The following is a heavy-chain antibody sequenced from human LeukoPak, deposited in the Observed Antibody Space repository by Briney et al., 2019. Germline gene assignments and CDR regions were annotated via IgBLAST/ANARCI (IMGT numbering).Heavy chain of an antibody. CDR3: ARDPDCISANCYFAHYDY. CDR1: GYTFSSHG. D-gene: IGHD2-2*01. CDR2: ITVYVTIT. J-gene: IGHJ4*02. V-gene: IGHV1-18*01. Sequence: ASVKVSCKASGYTFSSHGISWVGQAPGQRLEGMGWITVYVTITEYAQNCRSRVTMTTDTSTSTAYMELRSLRSDDTAVYYCARDPDCISANCYFAHYDYWGQGTLVTVSS.